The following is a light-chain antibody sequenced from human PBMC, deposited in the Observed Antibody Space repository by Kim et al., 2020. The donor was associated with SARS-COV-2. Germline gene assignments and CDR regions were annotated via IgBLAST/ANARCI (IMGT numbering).Light chain of an antibody. V-gene: IGKV3-15*01. J-gene: IGKJ4*01. CDR3: QHFITWPLT. CDR2: GAS. CDR1: QSLSSN. Sequence: EIVMTQSPATLSVSPGESATLSCRASQSLSSNLAWYQQKPGQAPRLLIYGASTRATGIPARFSASGSETEFTLTISSLQSEDSAVYYCQHFITWPLTFGGGTKVDIK.